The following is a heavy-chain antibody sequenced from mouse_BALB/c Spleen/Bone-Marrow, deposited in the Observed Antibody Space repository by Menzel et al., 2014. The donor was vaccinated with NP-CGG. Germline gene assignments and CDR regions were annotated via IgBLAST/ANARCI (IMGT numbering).Heavy chain of an antibody. CDR1: DLNIKDNY. Sequence: EVQLQESGAERVKPGAAVKLSCTGSDLNIKDNYIQWVRQRPEQALEWIGRVDPANGSTKSDPKFQGKSTISADTSSITACLQLSSLTSEDTAVYYWARYYYGCLDYWGQCPTLSVSS. J-gene: IGHJ2*01. CDR3: ARYYYGCLDY. D-gene: IGHD1-1*01. V-gene: IGHV14-3*02. CDR2: VDPANGST.